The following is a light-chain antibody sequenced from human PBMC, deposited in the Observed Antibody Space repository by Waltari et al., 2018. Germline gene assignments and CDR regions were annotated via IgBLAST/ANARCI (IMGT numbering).Light chain of an antibody. J-gene: IGKJ2*01. CDR3: QQFGGSPMYT. CDR2: ATS. V-gene: IGKV3-20*01. Sequence: EVVLTQSPGTLSLSPGERATLSCRASRIVANTYLDWYQQKFGQAPRLLIYATSSRATDIPERFTGSGSGTDFTLTIDMLEPGDSAVYYCQQFGGSPMYTFGQGTKLEV. CDR1: RIVANTY.